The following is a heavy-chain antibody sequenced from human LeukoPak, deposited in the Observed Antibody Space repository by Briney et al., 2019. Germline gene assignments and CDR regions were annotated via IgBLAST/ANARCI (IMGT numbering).Heavy chain of an antibody. CDR3: ARERGDSSWHDY. CDR2: ISNSGSA. J-gene: IGHJ4*02. Sequence: SETLSLTCSVSGASISSHYWSWIRQPPGKELEWIGYISNSGSAYYNPSLKSRVTISGDTSKNQFSLKLTSVTAADTAVYYCARERGDSSWHDYWGQGTLVIVSS. D-gene: IGHD6-13*01. V-gene: IGHV4-59*11. CDR1: GASISSHY.